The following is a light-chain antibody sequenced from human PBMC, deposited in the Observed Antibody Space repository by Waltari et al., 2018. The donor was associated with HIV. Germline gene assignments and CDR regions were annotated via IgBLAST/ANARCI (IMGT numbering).Light chain of an antibody. J-gene: IGLJ3*02. Sequence: QSVLTQPPSASGTPGQRISISCSGSSSNVATHPVNWYQQLPGPAPKLLIYSDNQRPSGVPDRFSGSKSGTSASLVISRLQSEDEADYCCASWDDSLSAWVFGGGTKLTVL. CDR2: SDN. CDR1: SSNVATHP. CDR3: ASWDDSLSAWV. V-gene: IGLV1-44*01.